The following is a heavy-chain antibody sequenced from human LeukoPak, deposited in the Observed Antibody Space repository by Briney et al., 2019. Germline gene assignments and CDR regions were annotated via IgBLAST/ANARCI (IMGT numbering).Heavy chain of an antibody. Sequence: SETRSLTCAVSGGSISSSNWWSWVRQPPGKGLEWIGEIYHSGSTNHNPSLKSRVTISVDKSKNQFSLKLSSVTAADTAVYYCARGVVPAALFDYWGQGTLVTVSS. CDR3: ARGVVPAALFDY. CDR1: GGSISSSNW. D-gene: IGHD2-2*01. V-gene: IGHV4-4*02. CDR2: IYHSGST. J-gene: IGHJ4*02.